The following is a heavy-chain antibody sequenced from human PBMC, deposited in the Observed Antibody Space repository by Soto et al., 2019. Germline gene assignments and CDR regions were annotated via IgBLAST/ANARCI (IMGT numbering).Heavy chain of an antibody. J-gene: IGHJ5*02. CDR1: GYTFASYD. CDR2: MNPNSGNT. Sequence: QVQLVQSGAEVKKPGASVKVSCKASGYTFASYDINWVRQATGQGLEWMGWMNPNSGNTGYAQKFQGRVTMTRNTSISTAYMELSSLRSEDTAVYYCARERSAAGTGWFDPWGQGTLVTVSS. CDR3: ARERSAAGTGWFDP. V-gene: IGHV1-8*01. D-gene: IGHD6-13*01.